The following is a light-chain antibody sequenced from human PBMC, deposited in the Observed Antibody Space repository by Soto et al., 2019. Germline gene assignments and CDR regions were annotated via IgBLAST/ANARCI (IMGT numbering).Light chain of an antibody. V-gene: IGLV2-8*01. J-gene: IGLJ2*01. Sequence: QSVLTQPPSASGSPGQSVTISCTGTSSDVGGYNFVSWYQQHPGKAPKLMIYEVSERPSGVPDRFSGSKSGNTASLTASGLQAEDEADYYCSSYAGSNIVVFGGGTKVTVL. CDR3: SSYAGSNIVV. CDR1: SSDVGGYNF. CDR2: EVS.